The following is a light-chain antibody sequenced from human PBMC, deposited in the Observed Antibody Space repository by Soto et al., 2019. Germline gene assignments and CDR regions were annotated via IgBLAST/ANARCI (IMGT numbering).Light chain of an antibody. CDR1: ESVSNN. Sequence: EIVMTQSPATLSVSPGERATVSCRASESVSNNLAWYQQKPGQSPRLLIYAASTRATGIPARFSGSGSGAEFTLTISNLQSEYFTIYYCQQYNNWPPWTFGQGTKVEVK. CDR2: AAS. J-gene: IGKJ1*01. CDR3: QQYNNWPPWT. V-gene: IGKV3-15*01.